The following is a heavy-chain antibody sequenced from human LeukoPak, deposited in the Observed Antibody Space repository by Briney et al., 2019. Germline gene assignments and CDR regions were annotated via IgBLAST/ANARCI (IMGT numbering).Heavy chain of an antibody. Sequence: GGSLRLSCAASGFTVSSNYMSWVRQAPGKGLEWVSVICSGGSTYYADSVKGRFTISRDNSKNTLYLQMNSLRAEDTAVYYCARDYYDILTDHWFDPWGQGTLVTVSS. V-gene: IGHV3-53*01. CDR3: ARDYYDILTDHWFDP. D-gene: IGHD3-9*01. CDR1: GFTVSSNY. CDR2: ICSGGST. J-gene: IGHJ5*02.